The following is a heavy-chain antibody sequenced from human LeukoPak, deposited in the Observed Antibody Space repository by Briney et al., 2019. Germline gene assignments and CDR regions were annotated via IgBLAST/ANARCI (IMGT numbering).Heavy chain of an antibody. CDR3: ARHPFQYPFDH. CDR2: IYHSGHT. V-gene: IGHV4-59*08. Sequence: SETLSLTCTVSGASVSSDYWSWIRQSPGKGLEWIGYIYHSGHTMSNPSLKSRVSLSLDTSNNQFSLKLSSVTAAETAVYYCARHPFQYPFDHWGQGTVVSVSS. D-gene: IGHD2/OR15-2a*01. CDR1: GASVSSDY. J-gene: IGHJ5*02.